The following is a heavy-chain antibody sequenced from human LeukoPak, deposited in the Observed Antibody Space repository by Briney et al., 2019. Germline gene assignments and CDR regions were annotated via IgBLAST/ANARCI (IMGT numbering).Heavy chain of an antibody. V-gene: IGHV3-7*01. CDR2: IKEDGSEK. J-gene: IGHJ4*02. Sequence: GGSLRLSCAASGFTFSDYYMSWIRQAPGKGLEWVANIKEDGSEKYYVDAVKGRFTISRDNAKNSVYLQMNSLRAEDTSVYYCARVSIAAPGSDYWGQGTLVTVSS. CDR1: GFTFSDYY. CDR3: ARVSIAAPGSDY. D-gene: IGHD6-13*01.